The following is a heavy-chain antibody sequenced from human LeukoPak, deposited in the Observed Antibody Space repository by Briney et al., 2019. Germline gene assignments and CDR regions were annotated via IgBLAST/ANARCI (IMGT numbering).Heavy chain of an antibody. CDR3: ASRGAQGWNDAFDI. V-gene: IGHV1-8*03. CDR2: MNPNSGNT. CDR1: GYTFTSYD. Sequence: ASVKVSCKASGYTFTSYDINWVRQATGQGLEWMGWMNPNSGNTGYAQKFQGRVTITRNTSISIAYMEVSSLRSEDTAVYYCASRGAQGWNDAFDIWGQGTMVTVSS. D-gene: IGHD1-1*01. J-gene: IGHJ3*02.